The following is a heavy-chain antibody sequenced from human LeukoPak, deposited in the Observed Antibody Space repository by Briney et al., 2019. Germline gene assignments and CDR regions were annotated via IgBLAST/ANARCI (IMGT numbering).Heavy chain of an antibody. V-gene: IGHV4-4*02. CDR3: ASQSTTVTKVGY. Sequence: PSETLSLTCAVSGGSISSSNWWSWVRQPPGKGLEGIGEIFHSGRTNYNPSLQSRVTISVDKSKNQFSLKLSSVTAADTAVYYCASQSTTVTKVGYWGQGTLVTVSS. D-gene: IGHD4-17*01. J-gene: IGHJ4*02. CDR2: IFHSGRT. CDR1: GGSISSSNW.